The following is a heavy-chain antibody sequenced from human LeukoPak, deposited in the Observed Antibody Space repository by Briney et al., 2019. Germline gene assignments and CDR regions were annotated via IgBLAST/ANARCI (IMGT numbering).Heavy chain of an antibody. Sequence: GGSLRLSCVASGFRVNSSAMYWVRQAPGKGLEWSSGIFGRGRSAHSAESVKGRFTISRANSKNTVYLQLDSLRVEDTAVYYCGKTTVGYSSGRYPGWPVDYWGQGALVTVYS. CDR3: GKTTVGYSSGRYPGWPVDY. J-gene: IGHJ4*02. CDR1: GFRVNSSA. D-gene: IGHD2-15*01. CDR2: IFGRGRSA. V-gene: IGHV3-23*01.